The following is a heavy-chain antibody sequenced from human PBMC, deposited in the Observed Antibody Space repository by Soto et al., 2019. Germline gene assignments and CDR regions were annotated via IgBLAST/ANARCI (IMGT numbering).Heavy chain of an antibody. J-gene: IGHJ5*02. V-gene: IGHV4-34*01. CDR3: ARGLGSGWYGVWFDP. D-gene: IGHD6-19*01. CDR1: GGSFSGYY. Sequence: SETLSLTCAVYGGSFSGYYWSWIRQPPGKGLEWIGEINHSGSTNYNPSLKSRVTISVDAPKNQFSLKLSSVTAADTAVYYCARGLGSGWYGVWFDPWGQGTLVTVSS. CDR2: INHSGST.